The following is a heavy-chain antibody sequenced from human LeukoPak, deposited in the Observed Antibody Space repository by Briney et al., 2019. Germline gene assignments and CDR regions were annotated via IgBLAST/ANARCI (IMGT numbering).Heavy chain of an antibody. V-gene: IGHV3-53*01. J-gene: IGHJ4*02. CDR2: IYSGGST. CDR3: ARVRSGYDKYFDY. D-gene: IGHD5-12*01. CDR1: GFTFSSSA. Sequence: GGSLRLSCAASGFTFSSSAMSWVRQAPGKGLEWVSVIYSGGSTYYADSVKGRFTISRDNSKNTLYLQMNSLRAEDTAVYYCARVRSGYDKYFDYWGQGTLVTVSS.